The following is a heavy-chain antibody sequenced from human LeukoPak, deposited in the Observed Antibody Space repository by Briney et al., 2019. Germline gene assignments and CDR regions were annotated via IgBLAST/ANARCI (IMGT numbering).Heavy chain of an antibody. CDR1: GFTFSDYY. V-gene: IGHV3-11*01. J-gene: IGHJ5*02. D-gene: IGHD3-22*01. CDR3: ASDSSGYFGP. Sequence: GGSLRLSCAGSGFTFSDYYMSWIRQAPGKGLEWVSYISNSGSAKYYADSVKGRFTISRDNAKNSVYLEMNSLRAEDTAVYYCASDSSGYFGPWGQGTLVTVSS. CDR2: ISNSGSAK.